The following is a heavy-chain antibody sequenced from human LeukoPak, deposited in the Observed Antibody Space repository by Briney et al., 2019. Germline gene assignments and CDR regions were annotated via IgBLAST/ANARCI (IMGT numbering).Heavy chain of an antibody. CDR2: IYYSGST. Sequence: KTSETLSLTCTVSGGSISSYYWSWIRQPPGKGLEWIGYIYYSGSTNYNPSLKSRVTISVDTSKNQFSLKLSSVTAADTAVYYCARVGPIISRWHYYYYMDVWGKGTTVTVSS. CDR3: ARVGPIISRWHYYYYMDV. D-gene: IGHD4-23*01. J-gene: IGHJ6*03. CDR1: GGSISSYY. V-gene: IGHV4-59*01.